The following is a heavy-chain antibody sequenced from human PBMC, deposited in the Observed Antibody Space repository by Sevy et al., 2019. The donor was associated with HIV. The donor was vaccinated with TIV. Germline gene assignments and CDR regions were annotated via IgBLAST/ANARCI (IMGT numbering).Heavy chain of an antibody. CDR3: ARVRRPEFYDFWTATYYYGMDV. CDR1: GFTFSSYA. D-gene: IGHD3-3*01. Sequence: GGSLRLSCAASGFTFSSYAMHWVRQAPGKGLEWVAVISYDGSNKYYADSVKGRFTISRDNSKNTLYLQMNSLRAEDTAVYCCARVRRPEFYDFWTATYYYGMDVWGQGTTVTVSS. J-gene: IGHJ6*02. CDR2: ISYDGSNK. V-gene: IGHV3-30-3*01.